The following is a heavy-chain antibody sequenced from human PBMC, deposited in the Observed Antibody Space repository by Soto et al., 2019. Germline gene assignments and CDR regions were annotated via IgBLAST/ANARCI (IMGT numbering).Heavy chain of an antibody. J-gene: IGHJ6*02. D-gene: IGHD1-7*01. CDR1: GGSFSGYY. CDR3: ARGNTGTTLDYYYYYYGMSF. V-gene: IGHV4-34*01. CDR2: INHSEST. Sequence: QVQLQQWGAGLLKPSETLSLTCAVYGGSFSGYYWSWIRKPPGKGLEWVGEINHSESTNYNPSLKRRVTISVDTANNQLSLKLRSVTAADKSVYYGARGNTGTTLDYYYYYYGMSFWGQGTTDTVSS.